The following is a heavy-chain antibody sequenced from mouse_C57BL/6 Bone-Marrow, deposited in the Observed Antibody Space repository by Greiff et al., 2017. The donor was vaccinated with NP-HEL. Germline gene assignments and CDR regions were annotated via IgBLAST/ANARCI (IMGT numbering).Heavy chain of an antibody. V-gene: IGHV1-54*01. J-gene: IGHJ2*01. D-gene: IGHD2-4*01. CDR3: AIERYDYDGGTLYYFDY. CDR2: INPGSGGT. CDR1: GYAFTNYL. Sequence: QVQLQQSGAELVRPGTSVKVSCKASGYAFTNYLIEWVKQRPGQGLEWIGVINPGSGGTNYNEKFKGKATLTADKSSSTAYMQLSSLTSEDSAVYICAIERYDYDGGTLYYFDYWGQGTTLTVSS.